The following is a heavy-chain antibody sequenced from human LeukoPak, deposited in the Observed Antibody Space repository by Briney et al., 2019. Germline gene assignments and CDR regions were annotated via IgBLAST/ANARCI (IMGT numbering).Heavy chain of an antibody. V-gene: IGHV3-21*01. D-gene: IGHD1-26*01. J-gene: IGHJ3*02. CDR1: GFTFSSYE. CDR2: ISSSSSYI. Sequence: PGGSLRLSCAASGFTFSSYEMNWVRQAPGKGLEWVSSISSSSSYIYYADSVKGRFTISRDNAKNSLYLQMNSLRAEDTAVYYCARDGWDLDAFDIWGQGTMVTVSS. CDR3: ARDGWDLDAFDI.